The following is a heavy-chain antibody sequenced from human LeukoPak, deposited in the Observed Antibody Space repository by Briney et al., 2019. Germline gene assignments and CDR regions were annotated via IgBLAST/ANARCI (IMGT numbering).Heavy chain of an antibody. D-gene: IGHD3-16*01. V-gene: IGHV3-21*01. CDR2: ISSSSSYI. J-gene: IGHJ4*02. CDR1: GFTFSSYS. Sequence: GGSLRLSCAASGFTFSSYSMNWVRQAPGKGLEWVSSISSSSSYIYYADSVKGRFTISRDNAKNSLYLQINSLRAEDTAVYYCARGDYTSSRGPVYWGARTLWTVSS. CDR3: ARGDYTSSRGPVY.